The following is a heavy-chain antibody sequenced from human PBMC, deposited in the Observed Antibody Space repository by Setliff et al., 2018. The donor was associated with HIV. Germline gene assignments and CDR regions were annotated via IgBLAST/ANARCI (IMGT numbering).Heavy chain of an antibody. V-gene: IGHV1-3*03. D-gene: IGHD5-18*01. CDR2: INAGSGKT. CDR3: ARVSGYSYGWAIDY. Sequence: ASVKVSCKASGYTFFSYVMHWVRLAPGQGLEWMGWINAGSGKTKYSQEFQGRVTITRDISASTAYMELSSLRSEDTAVYYCARVSGYSYGWAIDYWGQGTLVTVSS. CDR1: GYTFFSYV. J-gene: IGHJ4*02.